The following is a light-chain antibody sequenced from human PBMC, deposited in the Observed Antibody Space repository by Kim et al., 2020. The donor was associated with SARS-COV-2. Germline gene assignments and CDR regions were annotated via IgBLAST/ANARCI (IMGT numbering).Light chain of an antibody. J-gene: IGLJ3*02. V-gene: IGLV3-9*01. CDR2: RDS. CDR3: QVWDSSTWV. CDR1: NIGSNN. Sequence: SVALGQTARITCGGINIGSNNVHWYQQKPGQAPVLVIYRDSNRPSGIPERFSGSNSGNTATLTISRAKAGDEADYYCQVWDSSTWVFGGGTQLTVL.